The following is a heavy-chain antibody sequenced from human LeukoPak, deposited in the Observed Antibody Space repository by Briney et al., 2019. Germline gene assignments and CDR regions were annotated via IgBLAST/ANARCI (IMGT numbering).Heavy chain of an antibody. CDR2: ISISHSYI. CDR1: GFTFRSYA. Sequence: GGSLRLSCVASGFTFRSYAMSWVRQAPGKGLEWVSSISISHSYISYADSVKGRFTISRDNAKNSLFLQMNSLRAEDTALYYCARDGMSGSPYAFDIWGQGTMVTVSS. V-gene: IGHV3-21*01. CDR3: ARDGMSGSPYAFDI. D-gene: IGHD1-26*01. J-gene: IGHJ3*02.